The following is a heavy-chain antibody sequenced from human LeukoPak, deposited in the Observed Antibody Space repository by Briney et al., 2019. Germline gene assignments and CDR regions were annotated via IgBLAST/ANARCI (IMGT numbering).Heavy chain of an antibody. CDR1: GYTIPTYA. CDR2: VDAGNGKT. Sequence: GASVKVSCKASGYTIPTYALHWLRQAPGQRLECMGWVDAGNGKTKSSQKFQDRLSITRDTIATTGYMELSSLRLEDTAVYYCARERDPYNWNEGDFDYWGQGTLVTVSS. J-gene: IGHJ4*02. D-gene: IGHD1-20*01. CDR3: ARERDPYNWNEGDFDY. V-gene: IGHV1-3*01.